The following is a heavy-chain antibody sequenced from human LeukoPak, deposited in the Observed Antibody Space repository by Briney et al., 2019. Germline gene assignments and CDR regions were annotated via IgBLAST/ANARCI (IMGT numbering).Heavy chain of an antibody. CDR3: ATGRQWLALDDAFDI. J-gene: IGHJ3*02. Sequence: PGGSLRLSCAASTFSVSTNYMSWVRQAPGKGLEWISVLYSSGYTKYADSVRGRFSISRDNSENTLSLQMNSLRAEDTAVYYCATGRQWLALDDAFDIWGQGTMVTVSS. CDR1: TFSVSTNY. V-gene: IGHV3-66*01. CDR2: LYSSGYT. D-gene: IGHD6-19*01.